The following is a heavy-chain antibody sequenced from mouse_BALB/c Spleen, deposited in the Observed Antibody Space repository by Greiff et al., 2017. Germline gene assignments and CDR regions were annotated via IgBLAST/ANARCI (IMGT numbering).Heavy chain of an antibody. Sequence: EVQLVESGPGLVKPSQSLSLTCSVTGYSITSGYYWNWIRQFPGNKLEWMGYISYDGSNNYNPSLKNRISITRDTSKNQFFLKLNSVTTEDTATYYCASELTGTGMDYWGQGTSVTVSS. D-gene: IGHD4-1*01. CDR1: GYSITSGYY. J-gene: IGHJ4*01. CDR3: ASELTGTGMDY. CDR2: ISYDGSN. V-gene: IGHV3-6*02.